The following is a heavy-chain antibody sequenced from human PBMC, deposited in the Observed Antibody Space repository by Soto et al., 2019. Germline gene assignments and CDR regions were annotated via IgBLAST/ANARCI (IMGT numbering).Heavy chain of an antibody. CDR2: ISYDGSNK. CDR3: AKGDDYGNDYYYGMDV. D-gene: IGHD3-10*01. J-gene: IGHJ6*02. V-gene: IGHV3-30*18. CDR1: GFTFSSYG. Sequence: QVQLVESGGGVVQPGRSLRLSCAASGFTFSSYGMHWVRQAPGKGLEWVAVISYDGSNKYYADSVKGRFTISRDNSKNTLYRQMNSLRAEDTAVYYCAKGDDYGNDYYYGMDVWGQGTTVTVSS.